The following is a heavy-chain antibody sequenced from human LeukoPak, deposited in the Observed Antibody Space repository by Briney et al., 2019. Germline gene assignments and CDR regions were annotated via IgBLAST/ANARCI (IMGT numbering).Heavy chain of an antibody. V-gene: IGHV5-51*01. CDR2: IYPDDTDT. Sequence: ESLKIYCKGPGYSFTSYRLGWERQMPGKGLEWKGIIYPDDTDTRYSPSFQGQVTISTDKSISTAYLQWSSLKASDTAMYYCARHRDSGYGRWRYYYFYMDVWGKGTAVTVSS. D-gene: IGHD5-12*01. CDR1: GYSFTSYR. J-gene: IGHJ6*03. CDR3: ARHRDSGYGRWRYYYFYMDV.